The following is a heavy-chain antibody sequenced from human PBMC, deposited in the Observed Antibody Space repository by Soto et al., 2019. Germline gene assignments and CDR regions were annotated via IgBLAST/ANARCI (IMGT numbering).Heavy chain of an antibody. CDR1: GGTFTNYA. CDR3: VRDLDWALDI. V-gene: IGHV1-69*13. J-gene: IGHJ3*02. D-gene: IGHD2-8*02. Sequence: SVKVSCKASGGTFTNYAFSWVRQAPGQGLEWLGGIIPIFGTADYAQKFQGRVTITADEPTSTVHMELNGLRADDTAVYYCVRDLDWALDIWGQGTMVTVSS. CDR2: IIPIFGTA.